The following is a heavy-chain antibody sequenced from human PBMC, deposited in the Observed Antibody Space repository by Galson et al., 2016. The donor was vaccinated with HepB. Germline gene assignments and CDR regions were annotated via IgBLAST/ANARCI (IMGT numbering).Heavy chain of an antibody. CDR3: AREVGGSGWYSVDY. CDR2: ISYDGTNK. Sequence: SLRLSCAASGFPFSSYHIHWVRQAPGKGLEWVAVISYDGTNKYYANSVKGRFTISRDNSKNTLHLQMNSLRAEDTAVYYCAREVGGSGWYSVDYWGQGSLVIVSS. J-gene: IGHJ4*02. V-gene: IGHV3-30-3*01. CDR1: GFPFSSYH. D-gene: IGHD6-19*01.